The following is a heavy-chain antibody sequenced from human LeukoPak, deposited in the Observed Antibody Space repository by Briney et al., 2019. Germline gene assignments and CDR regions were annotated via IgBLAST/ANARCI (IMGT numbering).Heavy chain of an antibody. J-gene: IGHJ4*02. Sequence: GESLRISCKGSGNRFTNYWISWVRQTPGKGLEWMGKIDPSDSYTNYSPSFQGHVTISADKSISTAYLQWSSLKASDTAMYYCATPNYYDSSGFTLPLDYWGQGTLVTVSS. CDR3: ATPNYYDSSGFTLPLDY. CDR1: GNRFTNYW. CDR2: IDPSDSYT. V-gene: IGHV5-10-1*01. D-gene: IGHD3-22*01.